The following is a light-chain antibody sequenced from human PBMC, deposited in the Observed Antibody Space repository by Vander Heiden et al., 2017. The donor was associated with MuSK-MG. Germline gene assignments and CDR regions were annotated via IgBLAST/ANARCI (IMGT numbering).Light chain of an antibody. CDR1: QSVSGSS. J-gene: IGKJ5*01. V-gene: IGKV3-20*01. Sequence: EIVLTQSPGTLSLSPGETATLSCRASQSVSGSSLAWYQQKPGQAPRIVVFEASNRATGIPDRFSDRGSGTDFTLTIDRVDPEDFAVYFCQREDSSPITFGQGTRMEIK. CDR2: EAS. CDR3: QREDSSPIT.